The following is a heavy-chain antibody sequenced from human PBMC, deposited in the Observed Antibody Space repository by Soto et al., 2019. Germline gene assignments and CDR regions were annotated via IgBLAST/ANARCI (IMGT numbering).Heavy chain of an antibody. J-gene: IGHJ4*02. D-gene: IGHD2-15*01. CDR2: ISNSGDT. CDR3: ARGYCSGGSCYPISGY. CDR1: GDSISSGGYY. V-gene: IGHV4-31*03. Sequence: QVQLQESGPGLVKPSQTLSLTCTVPGDSISSGGYYWSWIRQHPGKGLEWIGYISNSGDTYYNPSLKSRLTISVDTSNNQFSLKLSSVTAADTAVYYCARGYCSGGSCYPISGYWGQGTLVTVSS.